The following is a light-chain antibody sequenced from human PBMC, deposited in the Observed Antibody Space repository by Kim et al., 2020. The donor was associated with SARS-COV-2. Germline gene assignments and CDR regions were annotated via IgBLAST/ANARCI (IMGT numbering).Light chain of an antibody. J-gene: IGLJ3*02. CDR2: GRN. CDR3: NSRDSSGNLAV. Sequence: SSELTQDPAVSVALGETVRITCQGDSVRNYFVSWYQQKPGQAPLLVMYGRNIRASGIPDRFSGSRLGDTASLTIAGTQPEDEADYYCNSRDSSGNLAVFGGGTQLTVL. CDR1: SVRNYF. V-gene: IGLV3-19*01.